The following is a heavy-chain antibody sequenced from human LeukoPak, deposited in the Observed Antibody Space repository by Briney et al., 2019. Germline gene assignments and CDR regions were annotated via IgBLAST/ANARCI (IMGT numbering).Heavy chain of an antibody. V-gene: IGHV4-39*01. D-gene: IGHD3-10*01. CDR1: GGSLSSSSYY. J-gene: IGHJ4*02. CDR2: IYYSGST. Sequence: SETLSLTCTVSGGSLSSSSYYWGWIRQPPGKGLEWIGSIYYSGSTYYNPSLKSRVTISVDTSKNQFSLKLSSVTAADTAVYYCAKSSMVRGVIRPPFDYWGQGTLVTVS. CDR3: AKSSMVRGVIRPPFDY.